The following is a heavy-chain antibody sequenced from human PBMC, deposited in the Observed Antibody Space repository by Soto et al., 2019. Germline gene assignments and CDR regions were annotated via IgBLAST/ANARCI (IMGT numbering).Heavy chain of an antibody. CDR3: ARVPLGYTSSHYFDV. CDR1: GGSISGSY. V-gene: IGHV4-59*01. Sequence: LSLTCSVSGGSISGSYWSWIRQSPGKGLEWLGYVYYTGSTNYSPSLRSRVSISVDTSKNEFSLKLSSVTAADTAVYYCARVPLGYTSSHYFDVWGQGALVTVSS. CDR2: VYYTGST. D-gene: IGHD6-6*01. J-gene: IGHJ4*02.